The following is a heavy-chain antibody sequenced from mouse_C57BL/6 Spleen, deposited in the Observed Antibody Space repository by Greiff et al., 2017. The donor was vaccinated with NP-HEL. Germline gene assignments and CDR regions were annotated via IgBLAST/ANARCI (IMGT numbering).Heavy chain of an antibody. CDR2: IYWDDDK. D-gene: IGHD4-1*01. Sequence: QVTLKESGPGILQSSQTLSLTCSFSGFSLSTSGMGVSWIRQPSGKGLEWLAHIYWDDDKRYNPSLKSRLTSSKDTSRNQVFLKITSVDTADTATYYCARRNWDNAMDYWGQGTSVTVSS. J-gene: IGHJ4*01. V-gene: IGHV8-12*01. CDR3: ARRNWDNAMDY. CDR1: GFSLSTSGMG.